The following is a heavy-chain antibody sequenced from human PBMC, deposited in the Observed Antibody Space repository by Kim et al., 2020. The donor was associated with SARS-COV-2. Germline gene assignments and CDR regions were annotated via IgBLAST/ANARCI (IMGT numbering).Heavy chain of an antibody. CDR3: AKYDRDSFTDY. CDR2: IYSGGSST. CDR1: GFTFSSYA. D-gene: IGHD2-15*01. J-gene: IGHJ4*02. V-gene: IGHV3-23*03. Sequence: GGSLRLSCAASGFTFSSYAMSWVRQAPGKGLEWVSVIYSGGSSTYYADSVKGRFTISRDNSKNTLYLQMNSLRAEDTAVYYCAKYDRDSFTDYWGQGTLVTVSS.